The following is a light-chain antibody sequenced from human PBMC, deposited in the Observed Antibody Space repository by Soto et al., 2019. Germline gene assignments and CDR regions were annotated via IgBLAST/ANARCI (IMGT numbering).Light chain of an antibody. CDR1: QSVSSN. Sequence: EIVMTQSPATLSVSPGERATLSCRASQSVSSNFAWYQQRPAQAPRLLIYDVSTRATGVPTRFSGSGSGTEFTLTISSLQSEDFEVYYFQQYHDWPLTLGGGTKVDI. V-gene: IGKV3D-15*01. CDR2: DVS. CDR3: QQYHDWPLT. J-gene: IGKJ4*01.